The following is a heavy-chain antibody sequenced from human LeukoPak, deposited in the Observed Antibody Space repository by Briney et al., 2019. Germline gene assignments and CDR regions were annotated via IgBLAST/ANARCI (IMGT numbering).Heavy chain of an antibody. D-gene: IGHD1-26*01. Sequence: PGGSLRLSCAASGFAFDDYVMRWVRQAPGKGLEWVSGLIWNSVGIGYADSVKGRFTISRDNAKNSLNLQMNNLRPEDTALYYCVKGQGGRGSDIQSQIHYWGQGTLVTVSS. CDR3: VKGQGGRGSDIQSQIHY. CDR1: GFAFDDYV. J-gene: IGHJ4*02. V-gene: IGHV3-9*01. CDR2: LIWNSVGI.